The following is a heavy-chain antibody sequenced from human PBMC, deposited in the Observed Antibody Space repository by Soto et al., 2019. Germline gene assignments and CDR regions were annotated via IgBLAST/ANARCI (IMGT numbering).Heavy chain of an antibody. J-gene: IGHJ6*03. CDR1: GGSISSYY. D-gene: IGHD3-9*01. Sequence: SETLSLTCTVSGGSISSYYWSWIRQPPGKGLEWIGYIYYSGSTNYNPSLKSRVTISVDTSKNQFSLKLSSVTAADTAVYYCAREGPNYDILTGYYRTYYYYYMDVWGKGTTVTVSS. CDR2: IYYSGST. CDR3: AREGPNYDILTGYYRTYYYYYMDV. V-gene: IGHV4-59*01.